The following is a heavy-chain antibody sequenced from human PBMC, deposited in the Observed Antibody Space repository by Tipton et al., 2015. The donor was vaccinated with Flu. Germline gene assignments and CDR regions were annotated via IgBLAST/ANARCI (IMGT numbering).Heavy chain of an antibody. CDR2: IYYSGST. Sequence: TLSLTCTVSGGSISSYYWSWIRQPPGKGLEWIGYIYYSGSTNYNPSLKSRVTISVDTSKNQFSLKLSSVTAADTAVYYCARGPESIVGATGGWFDPWGQGTLVTVSS. CDR3: ARGPESIVGATGGWFDP. V-gene: IGHV4-59*01. J-gene: IGHJ5*02. CDR1: GGSISSYY. D-gene: IGHD1-26*01.